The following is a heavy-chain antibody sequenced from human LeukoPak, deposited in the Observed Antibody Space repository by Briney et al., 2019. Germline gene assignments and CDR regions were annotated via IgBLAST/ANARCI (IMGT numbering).Heavy chain of an antibody. CDR1: GFTFSSYA. CDR3: AKDRRLGIVVVVATFGLDV. J-gene: IGHJ6*02. V-gene: IGHV3-23*01. Sequence: GGSLRLSCAPSGFTFSSYAMSSVRQAPGTGLEWVSAISGSGGSTYYADSGKGRFTISRDNSKNTPYLQMNSLRAEDTAVYYCAKDRRLGIVVVVATFGLDVWGQGTAVTVSS. D-gene: IGHD2-15*01. CDR2: ISGSGGST.